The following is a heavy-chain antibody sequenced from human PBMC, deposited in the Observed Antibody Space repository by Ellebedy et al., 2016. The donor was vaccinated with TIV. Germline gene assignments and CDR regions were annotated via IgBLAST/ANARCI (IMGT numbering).Heavy chain of an antibody. J-gene: IGHJ4*02. CDR3: ARRAVISRSFDS. D-gene: IGHD4-23*01. CDR2: NYPGDSET. V-gene: IGHV5-51*01. Sequence: GESLKISCQGSGTSFTNYWNAWVRQPPGSGQQFMGINYPGDSETRYSPSLQGHSTISADKSSSTVYLQWSSLTASDTAMYYCARRAVISRSFDSWGQGTLVTVSS. CDR1: GTSFTNYW.